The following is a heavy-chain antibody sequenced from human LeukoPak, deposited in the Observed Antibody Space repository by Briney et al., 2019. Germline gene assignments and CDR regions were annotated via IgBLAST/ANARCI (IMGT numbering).Heavy chain of an antibody. V-gene: IGHV3-30*02. CDR2: TRYDGSNK. Sequence: GRSLRLSCAASGFTFSSYGMHWVRQAPGKGLEWVAFTRYDGSNKYYADSVKGRFTISRDNSKNTLYLQMNSLRAEDTAVYHCAKDRSGSYSQGLDYWGQGTLVTVSS. CDR1: GFTFSSYG. D-gene: IGHD1-26*01. CDR3: AKDRSGSYSQGLDY. J-gene: IGHJ4*02.